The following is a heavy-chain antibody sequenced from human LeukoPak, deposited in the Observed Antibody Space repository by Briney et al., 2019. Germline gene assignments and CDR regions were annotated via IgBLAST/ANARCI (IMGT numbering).Heavy chain of an antibody. CDR2: IFDSGDT. CDR1: GGSISSYY. CDR3: ARELEIGHTEDGEVWFDP. V-gene: IGHV4-59*12. D-gene: IGHD5-24*01. Sequence: SETLSLTCTVSGGSISSYYWSWIRQTPGKGLEWIGNIFDSGDTNYNPSLQSRVTISVDTSKNQFSLKLSSVTAADTAVYYCARELEIGHTEDGEVWFDPWGQGTLVTVSS. J-gene: IGHJ5*02.